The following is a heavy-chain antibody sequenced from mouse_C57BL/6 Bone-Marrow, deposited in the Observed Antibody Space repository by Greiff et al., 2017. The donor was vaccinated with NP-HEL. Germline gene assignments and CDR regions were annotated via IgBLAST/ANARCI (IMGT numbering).Heavy chain of an antibody. CDR2: ISNLAYSI. D-gene: IGHD2-2*01. CDR3: ARHERLRRGFAY. Sequence: EVQLVESGGGLVQPGGSLKLSCAASGFTFSDYGMAWVRQAPRKGPEWVAFISNLAYSIYYADTVTGRFTISRENAKNTLYLEMSSLRSEDTAMYYCARHERLRRGFAYWGQGTLVTVSA. V-gene: IGHV5-15*01. CDR1: GFTFSDYG. J-gene: IGHJ3*01.